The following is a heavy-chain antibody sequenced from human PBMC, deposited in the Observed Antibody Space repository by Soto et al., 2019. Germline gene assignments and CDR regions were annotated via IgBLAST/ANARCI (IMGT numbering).Heavy chain of an antibody. J-gene: IGHJ4*02. Sequence: QVQLVESGGGVVQPGRSLRLSCAASGFTFSSYGMHWVRQAPGKGLEWVAVISYDGSNKYYADSVKGRFTTSRDNTKNTLKLQMNSLGAEDTAVYYCAPWFGAFDYRGQGTLVTVSS. V-gene: IGHV3-30*03. CDR1: GFTFSSYG. CDR2: ISYDGSNK. D-gene: IGHD3-10*01. CDR3: APWFGAFDY.